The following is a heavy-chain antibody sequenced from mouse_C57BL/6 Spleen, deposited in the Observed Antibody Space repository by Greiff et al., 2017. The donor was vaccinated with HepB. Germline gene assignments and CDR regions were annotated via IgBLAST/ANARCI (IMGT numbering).Heavy chain of an antibody. CDR2: ISDGGSYT. CDR3: ARGRWFAY. J-gene: IGHJ3*01. Sequence: EVMLVESGGGLVKPGGSLKLSCAASGFTFSSYAMSWVRQTPEKRLEWVATISDGGSYTNYPDNVKGRFTISRDNAKNNLYLQMSHLKSEDTAMYYCARGRWFAYWGQGTLVTVSA. CDR1: GFTFSSYA. V-gene: IGHV5-4*03.